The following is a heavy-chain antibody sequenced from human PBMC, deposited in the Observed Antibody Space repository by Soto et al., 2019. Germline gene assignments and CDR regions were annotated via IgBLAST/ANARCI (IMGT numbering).Heavy chain of an antibody. V-gene: IGHV2-70*01. Sequence: SGPTLVNPTQTLTLTCTFSGFSLSTSGMCVSWIRQPPGKALEWLALIDWDDDKYYSTSLKTRLTISKDTSKNQVVLTMTNMDPVDTATYYCARIRTFGRPFYGMDVWDQGTTVTVSS. CDR1: GFSLSTSGMC. CDR2: IDWDDDK. J-gene: IGHJ6*02. D-gene: IGHD3-10*01. CDR3: ARIRTFGRPFYGMDV.